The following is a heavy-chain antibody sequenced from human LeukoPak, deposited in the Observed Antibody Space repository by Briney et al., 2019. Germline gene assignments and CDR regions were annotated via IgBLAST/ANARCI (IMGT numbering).Heavy chain of an antibody. Sequence: GGSLRLSCAASGFTLDDNSIYCVRQPPGKGLEWMSLISWNGGATYYADSVRGRFTVSRDSGKKSGFMQMNGLITEDSAMYYCAKVPRSSSWPYFEHWDRGTLVIVTS. V-gene: IGHV3-43*01. J-gene: IGHJ1*01. CDR1: GFTLDDNS. CDR3: AKVPRSSSWPYFEH. CDR2: ISWNGGAT. D-gene: IGHD6-13*01.